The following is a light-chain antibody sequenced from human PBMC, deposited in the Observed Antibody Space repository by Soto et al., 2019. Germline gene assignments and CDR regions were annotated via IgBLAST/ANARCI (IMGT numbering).Light chain of an antibody. CDR1: QSISKY. CDR2: AAS. CDR3: QPTYRFPWT. V-gene: IGKV1-39*01. J-gene: IGKJ1*01. Sequence: DLQMTQSPSSLSASVGGSVTITCRASQSISKYLNWYQQKPWRAPNVLIYAASRLESGVPSRFSGGGYGTDFSLTIRSVQPADSATDYCQPTYRFPWTFGHGTIVEI.